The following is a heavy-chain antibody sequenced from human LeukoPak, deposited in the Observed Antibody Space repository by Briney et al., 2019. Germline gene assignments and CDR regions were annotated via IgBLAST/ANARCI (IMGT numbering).Heavy chain of an antibody. Sequence: GGSLRLSCAASGFTVSSNYMSWVRQAPGKGLEWVAIFSYDGSNKYYADSVKGRFTISRDNSKNTLYLQMNSLRAEDTAVYYCARDRVDGSGQKLDGFDYWGQGTLVIVSS. CDR2: FSYDGSNK. J-gene: IGHJ4*02. CDR1: GFTVSSNY. D-gene: IGHD3-22*01. V-gene: IGHV3-30*03. CDR3: ARDRVDGSGQKLDGFDY.